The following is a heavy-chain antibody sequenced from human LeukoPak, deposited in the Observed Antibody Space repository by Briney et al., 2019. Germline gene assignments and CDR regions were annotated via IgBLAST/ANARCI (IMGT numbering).Heavy chain of an antibody. CDR3: TRNNWFDP. J-gene: IGHJ5*02. CDR2: INHSGRT. V-gene: IGHV4-34*01. Sequence: SETLSLTCGVYGGSLSGYYWGWIRQPPGKGLEWIGEINHSGRTNYNPSLKSRVTISLDTSKNQFSLKLSSVTAADTAVYYCTRNNWFDPWGQGTLVTVPS. CDR1: GGSLSGYY.